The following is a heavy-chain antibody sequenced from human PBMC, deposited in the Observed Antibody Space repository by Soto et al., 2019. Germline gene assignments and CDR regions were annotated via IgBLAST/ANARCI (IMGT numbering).Heavy chain of an antibody. CDR2: INHSGST. V-gene: IGHV4-34*01. Sequence: SETMSLTCAVYGVYFSCYYLILLRQNPGKGLEWIGEINHSGSTNYNPSLKSRVTISVDTSKNQFSLKLSSVTAADTAVYYCARRINMVRGVTHTNCFDPWGQGTLVTVSS. CDR1: GVYFSCYY. J-gene: IGHJ5*02. CDR3: ARRINMVRGVTHTNCFDP. D-gene: IGHD3-10*01.